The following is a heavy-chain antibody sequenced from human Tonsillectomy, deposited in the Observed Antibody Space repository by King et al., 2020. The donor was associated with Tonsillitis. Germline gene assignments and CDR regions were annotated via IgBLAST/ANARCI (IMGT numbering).Heavy chain of an antibody. J-gene: IGHJ6*03. V-gene: IGHV4-39*01. CDR3: ARHLVPGRYYYYYMDV. CDR1: GDSISSSTYY. Sequence: LQLQESGPGLVKPSETLSLTCTVSGDSISSSTYYWVWIRQPPGKWLEGIVSVFYSVSTYYNPSLKSRVTMSVDTPKNQFSLKLSSVTAADTAVYYCARHLVPGRYYYYYMDVWGKGTTVTVSS. CDR2: VFYSVST. D-gene: IGHD1-26*01.